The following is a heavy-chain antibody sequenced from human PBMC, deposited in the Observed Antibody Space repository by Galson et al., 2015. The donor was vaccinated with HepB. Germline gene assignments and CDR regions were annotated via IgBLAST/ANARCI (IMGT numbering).Heavy chain of an antibody. D-gene: IGHD2-2*02. CDR3: ARGGYCSSTSCYRHYYYGMDV. Sequence: LSLTCAVYGGSFSGYYWSWIRQPPGKGLEWIGEINHSGSTNYNPSLKSRVTISVDTSKNQFSLKLSSVTAADTAVYYCARGGYCSSTSCYRHYYYGMDVRGQGTTVTVSS. CDR2: INHSGST. CDR1: GGSFSGYY. J-gene: IGHJ6*02. V-gene: IGHV4-34*01.